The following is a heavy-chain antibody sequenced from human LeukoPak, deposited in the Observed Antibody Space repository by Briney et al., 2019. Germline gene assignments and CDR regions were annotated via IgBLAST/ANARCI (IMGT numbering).Heavy chain of an antibody. CDR1: GFNFRDYY. CDR3: ARLYFDFWSGHPYYYYYYYMDV. V-gene: IGHV3-11*01. J-gene: IGHJ6*03. CDR2: ISSSGSTI. D-gene: IGHD3-3*01. Sequence: GGSLRLSCAASGFNFRDYYVSWIRQAPGKGLEWVSYISSSGSTIYYADSVKGRFTISRDNAKNSLYLQMNSLRAEDTAVYYCARLYFDFWSGHPYYYYYYYMDVWGKGTSVTVSS.